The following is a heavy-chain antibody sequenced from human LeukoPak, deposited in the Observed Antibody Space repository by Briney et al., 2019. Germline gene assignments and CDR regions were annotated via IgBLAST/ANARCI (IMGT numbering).Heavy chain of an antibody. CDR3: ARRDIAAPYNWFDP. J-gene: IGHJ5*02. Sequence: PSETLSLTCAVYGGSFSGYYWSWIRQPPGKGLEWIGEINHSGSTNYNPSLKSRVTISVDTSKNQFSLKLSSVTAADTAVYYCARRDIAAPYNWFDPWGQGTLVTVSS. CDR1: GGSFSGYY. D-gene: IGHD6-6*01. CDR2: INHSGST. V-gene: IGHV4-34*01.